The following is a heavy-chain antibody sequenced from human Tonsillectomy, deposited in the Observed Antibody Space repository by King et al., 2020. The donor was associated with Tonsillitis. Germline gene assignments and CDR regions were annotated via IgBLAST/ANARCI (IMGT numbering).Heavy chain of an antibody. CDR2: IYSGGST. V-gene: IGHV3-53*01. CDR3: ARAGARSETSGWVDAFDI. CDR1: GFTVSSNY. D-gene: IGHD6-19*01. J-gene: IGHJ3*02. Sequence: VQLVESGGGLIQPGGSLRLSCAASGFTVSSNYMNWVRQAPGKGLEWVSVIYSGGSTYYADSVKGRFTISRDNSKNTLYLQMNSLRAEDTAVYYCARAGARSETSGWVDAFDIWGQGTMVPVSS.